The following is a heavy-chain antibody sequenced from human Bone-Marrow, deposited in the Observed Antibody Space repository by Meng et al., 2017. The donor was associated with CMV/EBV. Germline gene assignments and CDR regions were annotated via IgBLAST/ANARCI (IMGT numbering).Heavy chain of an antibody. CDR3: ARRAHSSGWPEYYFDY. CDR1: GGSISSSSYY. D-gene: IGHD6-19*01. J-gene: IGHJ4*02. Sequence: SETLSLTCTVPGGSISSSSYYWGWIRQPPGKGLEWIGSIYYSGSTYYNPSLKSRVTISVDTSKNQFSLKLSSVTAADTAVYYCARRAHSSGWPEYYFDYWGQGTLVTVSS. CDR2: IYYSGST. V-gene: IGHV4-39*01.